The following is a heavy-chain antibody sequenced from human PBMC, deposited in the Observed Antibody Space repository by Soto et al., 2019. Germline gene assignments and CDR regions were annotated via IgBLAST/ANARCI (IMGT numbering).Heavy chain of an antibody. CDR3: ARFAWSGYYTHWFDP. V-gene: IGHV1-69*13. Sequence: SVKVSCKASGGTFSSYAISWVRQAPGQGLEWMGGIIPIFGTANYAQKFQGRVTITADESTSTAYMELSSLRSEDTAMYYCARFAWSGYYTHWFDPWGQGTLVTVSS. D-gene: IGHD3-3*01. J-gene: IGHJ5*02. CDR1: GGTFSSYA. CDR2: IIPIFGTA.